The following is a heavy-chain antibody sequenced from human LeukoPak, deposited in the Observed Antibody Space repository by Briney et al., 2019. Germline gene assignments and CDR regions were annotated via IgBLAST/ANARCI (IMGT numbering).Heavy chain of an antibody. CDR1: GGSISSSSYY. D-gene: IGHD5-18*01. J-gene: IGHJ5*02. CDR3: AGLFVPKRGYSYGSWFDP. V-gene: IGHV4-39*01. Sequence: NPSETLSLTCTVSGGSISSSSYYWGWIRQPPGKGLEWIGSIYYSGSTYYNPSLKSRVTISVDTSKNQFSLKLSSVTAADTAVYYCAGLFVPKRGYSYGSWFDPWGQGTLVTVSS. CDR2: IYYSGST.